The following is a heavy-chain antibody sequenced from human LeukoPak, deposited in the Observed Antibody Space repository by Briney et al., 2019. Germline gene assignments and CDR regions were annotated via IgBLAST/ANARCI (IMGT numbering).Heavy chain of an antibody. CDR1: GGSFSGYY. CDR2: INHSGST. V-gene: IGHV4-34*01. D-gene: IGHD3-10*01. J-gene: IGHJ4*02. Sequence: SETLSLTCAVYGGSFSGYYWSWIRQPPGKGLEWIGEINHSGSTNYNPSLKSRVTISVDTSKNQFSLKLSSVTAADTAVYYCARELTMVRGVIIKAIDYWGQGTLVTVSS. CDR3: ARELTMVRGVIIKAIDY.